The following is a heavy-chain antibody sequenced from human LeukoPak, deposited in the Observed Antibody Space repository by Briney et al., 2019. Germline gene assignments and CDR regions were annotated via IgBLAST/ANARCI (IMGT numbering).Heavy chain of an antibody. J-gene: IGHJ4*02. V-gene: IGHV3-23*01. D-gene: IGHD4-17*01. CDR3: AKDPYPYGDYEGYFDY. CDR2: IRGSGGST. Sequence: GGSLRLSCAASGFTFSSYAMSWVRQAPGKGLEWVSAIRGSGGSTYYADSVKGRFTISRDNSKNTLYLQMNSLRAEDTAVYYCAKDPYPYGDYEGYFDYWGQGTLVTVSS. CDR1: GFTFSSYA.